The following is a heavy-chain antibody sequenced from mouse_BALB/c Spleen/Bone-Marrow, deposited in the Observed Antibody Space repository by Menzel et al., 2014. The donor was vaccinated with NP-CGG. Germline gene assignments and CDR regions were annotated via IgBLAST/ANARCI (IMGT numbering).Heavy chain of an antibody. V-gene: IGHV4-1*02. D-gene: IGHD1-1*01. Sequence: VQLKESGGGLVQPEGPLKLSCAASGFVFSRCWMSWVRQAPGKGLDWIGEINPDSSTINYTPSLKDKFIISRDNAKNTLYLQMSKMRSEDTALYYCARLNYYGNLFVWGAGTTVTVSS. J-gene: IGHJ1*01. CDR2: INPDSSTI. CDR1: GFVFSRCW. CDR3: ARLNYYGNLFV.